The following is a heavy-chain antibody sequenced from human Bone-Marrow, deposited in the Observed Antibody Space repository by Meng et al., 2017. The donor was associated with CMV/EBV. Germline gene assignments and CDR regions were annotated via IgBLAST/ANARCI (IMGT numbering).Heavy chain of an antibody. CDR3: ARGGGGNSFGWFDP. D-gene: IGHD4-23*01. Sequence: GESLKISCAASGFTFSDYPMHWVRQTPDKGLEWVAIISYDGNKKYSAESVKGRFTISRDNSKNTLYLQMSGLRAEDTAVYYCARGGGGNSFGWFDPWGQGTLVTVSS. CDR2: ISYDGNKK. V-gene: IGHV3-30*04. J-gene: IGHJ5*02. CDR1: GFTFSDYP.